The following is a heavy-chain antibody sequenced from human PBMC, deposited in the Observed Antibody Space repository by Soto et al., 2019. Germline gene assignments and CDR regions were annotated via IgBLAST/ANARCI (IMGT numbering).Heavy chain of an antibody. V-gene: IGHV1-8*01. Sequence: TGYAQKFQGRVTMTRNTSISTAYMELSSLRSEDTAVYYCARALLLWFGELPYYYYYMDVWGKGTTVTVSS. D-gene: IGHD3-10*01. CDR3: ARALLLWFGELPYYYYYMDV. CDR2: T. J-gene: IGHJ6*03.